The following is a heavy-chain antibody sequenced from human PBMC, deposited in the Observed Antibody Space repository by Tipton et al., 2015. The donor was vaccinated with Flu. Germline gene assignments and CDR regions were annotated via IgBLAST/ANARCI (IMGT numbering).Heavy chain of an antibody. J-gene: IGHJ4*02. CDR3: AREIRGRWDQ. Sequence: TLSLTCAVSGYSITSGYYWGWIRQPPGKGLEWIGSIEHSGSTYNNPSLKSRVTISVDTSKNQLSLKVTSVTAADTAVYYCAREIRGRWDQWGQGTLVTVSS. CDR2: IEHSGST. D-gene: IGHD3-10*01. V-gene: IGHV4-38-2*02. CDR1: GYSITSGYY.